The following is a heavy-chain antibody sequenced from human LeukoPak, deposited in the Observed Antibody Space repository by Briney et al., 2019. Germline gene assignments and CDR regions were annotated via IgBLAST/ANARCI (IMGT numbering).Heavy chain of an antibody. CDR1: GGSIRSPTYY. V-gene: IGHV4-39*07. D-gene: IGHD3-10*01. CDR3: ARTTMVRGTYYMDV. Sequence: SETLSLTCTVSGGSIRSPTYYWGWIRQPPGKGLEWIGSTYYSGNTYYNPSLMSRVTISVDTSKNQFSLKLSSVTAADTAVYYCARTTMVRGTYYMDVWGKGTTVTISS. CDR2: TYYSGNT. J-gene: IGHJ6*03.